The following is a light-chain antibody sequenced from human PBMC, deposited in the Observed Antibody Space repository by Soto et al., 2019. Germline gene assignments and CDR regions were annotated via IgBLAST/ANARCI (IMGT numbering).Light chain of an antibody. CDR1: QSVSSY. V-gene: IGKV3-11*01. Sequence: EIVLTQSPATRSLSPGERATLSCRASQSVSSYLAWYQQKPGQAPRLLIYDASNRATGIPARLSGSGSATDFTLTSSSLEPEDFAVYYGQQRSNWPPITCGQGTGLEIK. CDR2: DAS. J-gene: IGKJ5*01. CDR3: QQRSNWPPIT.